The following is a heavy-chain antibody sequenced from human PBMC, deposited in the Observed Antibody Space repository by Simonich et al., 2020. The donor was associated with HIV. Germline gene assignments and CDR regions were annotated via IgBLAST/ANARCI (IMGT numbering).Heavy chain of an antibody. CDR1: GGSFSGYY. V-gene: IGHV4-34*01. D-gene: IGHD2-2*01. CDR3: ARGFYQRLYYFDY. J-gene: IGHJ4*02. CDR2: INHSGST. Sequence: QVQLQQWGAGLLKPSETLSLTCAVYGGSFSGYYWSWIRQPPGKGLEWIGEINHSGSTNYNPSRKSRCTISVDTSKNQFSLKLSSVTAADTAVYYCARGFYQRLYYFDYWGQGTLVTVSS.